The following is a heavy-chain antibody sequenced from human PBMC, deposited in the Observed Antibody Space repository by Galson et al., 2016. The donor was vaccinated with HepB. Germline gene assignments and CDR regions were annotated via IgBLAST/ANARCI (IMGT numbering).Heavy chain of an antibody. CDR1: GFAFSSYS. CDR3: AKAQPPDTVTSGPDAFSI. CDR2: ITSSGTYT. Sequence: SLRLSCAASGFAFSSYSMNWVRQAPGKGLEWVSSITSSGTYTYYADSEKGRFTISRDNAKNSLYLQMDSLRAEDTALYFCAKAQPPDTVTSGPDAFSIWGQGTMVTVSS. V-gene: IGHV3-21*01. J-gene: IGHJ3*02. D-gene: IGHD4-17*01.